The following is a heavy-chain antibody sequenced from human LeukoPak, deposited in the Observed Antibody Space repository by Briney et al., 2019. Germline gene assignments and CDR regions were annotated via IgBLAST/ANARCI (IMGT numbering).Heavy chain of an antibody. CDR2: IWFDGSNK. D-gene: IGHD1-14*01. J-gene: IGHJ5*02. Sequence: GALRLSCEASGFIFSTYGMHWVRQAPGKGLEWVAVIWFDGSNKYYADSVRGRFSISRDNSKNTLYLQMNSLRAEDTAVYYCAREAPVLGTPEGGWFDPWGQGTLVTVSS. CDR3: AREAPVLGTPEGGWFDP. V-gene: IGHV3-33*01. CDR1: GFIFSTYG.